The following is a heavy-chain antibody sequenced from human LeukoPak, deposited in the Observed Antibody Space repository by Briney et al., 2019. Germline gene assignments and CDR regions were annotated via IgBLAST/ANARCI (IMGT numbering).Heavy chain of an antibody. CDR2: ISGSGGTT. CDR3: AKVSGGGLYYDGMDV. V-gene: IGHV3-23*01. J-gene: IGHJ6*02. D-gene: IGHD1-14*01. CDR1: GFTFNNYA. Sequence: GGSLRLSCAASGFTFNNYAMNWVRQAPGKGLEWVSVISGSGGTTYYADPVKGRFTISRDSSKNTLYLQMNSLRAEDTAVYYCAKVSGGGLYYDGMDVWGQGTTVTVSS.